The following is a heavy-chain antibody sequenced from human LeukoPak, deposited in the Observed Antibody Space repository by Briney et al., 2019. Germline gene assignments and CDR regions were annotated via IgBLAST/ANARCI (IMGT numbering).Heavy chain of an antibody. V-gene: IGHV2-70*04. D-gene: IGHD3-22*01. CDR1: GFSLSTSGMR. J-gene: IGHJ3*02. CDR2: IDWDDDK. CDR3: ARAIRYDSSRGAFDI. Sequence: SGPTLVNPTQTLTLTCTFSGFSLSTSGMRVSWIRRPPGKALEWLARIDWDDDKFYSTSLKTRLTISKDTSKNQVVLTMTNMDPVDTATYYCARAIRYDSSRGAFDIWGQGTMVTVSS.